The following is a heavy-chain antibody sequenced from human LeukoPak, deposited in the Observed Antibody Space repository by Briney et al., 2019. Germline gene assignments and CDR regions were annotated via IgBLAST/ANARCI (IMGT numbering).Heavy chain of an antibody. CDR2: INHSGST. CDR3: ARLIDYGDYVARFYGMDV. Sequence: SETLSLTCAVYGGSFSGYYWSWIRQPPGKGLEWIGEINHSGSTNYNPSLKSRVTISVDTSKNQFSLKLSSVTAADTAVYYCARLIDYGDYVARFYGMDVWGQGTTVTVSS. V-gene: IGHV4-34*01. J-gene: IGHJ6*02. CDR1: GGSFSGYY. D-gene: IGHD4-17*01.